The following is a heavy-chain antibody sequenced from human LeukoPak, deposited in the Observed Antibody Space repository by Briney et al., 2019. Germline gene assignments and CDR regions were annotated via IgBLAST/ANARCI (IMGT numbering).Heavy chain of an antibody. CDR1: GYTFTSYD. V-gene: IGHV1-2*06. CDR3: AREITAAAGY. CDR2: INPNSGGT. J-gene: IGHJ4*02. D-gene: IGHD6-13*01. Sequence: ASVKVSCKASGYTFTSYDINWVRRATGQGLEWMGRINPNSGGTNYAQKFQGRVTMTRDTSISTAYMELNRLRSDDTAVYYCAREITAAAGYWGQGTLVTVSS.